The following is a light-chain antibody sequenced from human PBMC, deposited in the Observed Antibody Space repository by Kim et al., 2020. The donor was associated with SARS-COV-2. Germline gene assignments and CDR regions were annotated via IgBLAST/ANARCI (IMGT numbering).Light chain of an antibody. V-gene: IGKV3-20*01. J-gene: IGKJ2*01. CDR1: QSVISNY. CDR3: QHYGSPPYT. CDR2: ATS. Sequence: EIVLTQSPGTLSLSPGERATLPCRASQSVISNYLAWYQQKPGQAPRLLIYATSSRATGIPDRFSGSGSGTEFTLTIRRLEPEDFAVYYCQHYGSPPYTFGQGTKLEI.